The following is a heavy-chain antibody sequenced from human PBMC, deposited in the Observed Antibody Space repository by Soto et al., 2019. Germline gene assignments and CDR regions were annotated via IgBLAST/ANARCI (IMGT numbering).Heavy chain of an antibody. CDR3: ARELGGLFWSGFSYFDY. CDR1: GFTFSSYE. D-gene: IGHD3-3*01. Sequence: GGSLRLSCAASGFTFSSYEMNWVRQAPGKGLEWVSYISSSGSTIYYADSVKGRFTISRDNAKNSLYLQMNSLRAEDTAVYYCARELGGLFWSGFSYFDYWGQGTLVTVSS. CDR2: ISSSGSTI. J-gene: IGHJ4*02. V-gene: IGHV3-48*03.